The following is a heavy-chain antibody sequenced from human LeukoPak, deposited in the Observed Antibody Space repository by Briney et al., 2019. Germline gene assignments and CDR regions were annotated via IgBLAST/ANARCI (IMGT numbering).Heavy chain of an antibody. CDR2: INPSGGST. Sequence: GASVKVSCKASGYTFTSYYMHWVRQAPGQGLEWMGIINPSGGSTSYAQKFQGRVTITADKSTSTAYMELSSLRSEDTAVYYCASSPGGYSYGFYYWGQGTLVTVSS. CDR3: ASSPGGYSYGFYY. D-gene: IGHD5-18*01. J-gene: IGHJ4*02. CDR1: GYTFTSYY. V-gene: IGHV1-46*01.